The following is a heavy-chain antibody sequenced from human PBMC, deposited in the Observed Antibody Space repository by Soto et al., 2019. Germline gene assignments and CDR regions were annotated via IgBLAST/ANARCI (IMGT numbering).Heavy chain of an antibody. Sequence: QLQLQESGPGLVKPSETLSLTCTVSGGSITSSSYYWGWIRQPPGKGLEWIGSIYYSGNTYYTPSLKTRVTISVHPSNNPASLKLSIVTAADTAVFYCAREGGRYCSGGSCQVDYWGQGTLVTVSS. J-gene: IGHJ4*02. CDR2: IYYSGNT. V-gene: IGHV4-39*02. D-gene: IGHD2-15*01. CDR1: GGSITSSSYY. CDR3: AREGGRYCSGGSCQVDY.